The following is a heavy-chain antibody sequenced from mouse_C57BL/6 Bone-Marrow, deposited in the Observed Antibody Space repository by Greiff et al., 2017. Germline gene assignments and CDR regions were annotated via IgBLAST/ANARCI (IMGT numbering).Heavy chain of an antibody. Sequence: VHLVESGPGLVQPSQSLSITCTVSGFSLTSYGVHWVRQPPGKGLEWLGVIWSGGSTDYNAAFISRLSIRKDNSKSQVFFKMNSLQADDTAIYYCAPYSNYPYAMDYWGQGTSVTVSS. CDR2: IWSGGST. V-gene: IGHV2-4*01. CDR1: GFSLTSYG. J-gene: IGHJ4*01. CDR3: APYSNYPYAMDY. D-gene: IGHD2-5*01.